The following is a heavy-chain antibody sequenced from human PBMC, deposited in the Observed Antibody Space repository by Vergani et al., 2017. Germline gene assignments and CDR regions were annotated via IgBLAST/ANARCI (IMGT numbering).Heavy chain of an antibody. CDR3: ARDSAYYDFWSGLDYYYMDV. J-gene: IGHJ6*03. CDR1: GFTFSSYG. Sequence: QVQLVESGGGVVQPGRSLRLSCAASGFTFSSYGMHWVRQAPGKGLEWVAIIWYDGSNEHYADSVKGRFTISRDTSKNTLYLQMNSLRVEDTAVYYCARDSAYYDFWSGLDYYYMDVWGKGTTVTVSS. V-gene: IGHV3-33*01. CDR2: IWYDGSNE. D-gene: IGHD3-3*01.